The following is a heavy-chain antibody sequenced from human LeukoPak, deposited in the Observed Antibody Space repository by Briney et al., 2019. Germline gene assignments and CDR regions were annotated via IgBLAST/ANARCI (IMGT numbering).Heavy chain of an antibody. D-gene: IGHD6-19*01. CDR3: ATKYSVAVAANPPYFDY. Sequence: SETLSLTCGVYGGSFSGHYWSWIRQPPGRGLEWIGEINQRGSTNYNPSLKSRVTISVDTSKKQFSLKLSSVTAADTGVYFYATKYSVAVAANPPYFDYWGQGTLVTVSS. V-gene: IGHV4-34*01. CDR2: INQRGST. J-gene: IGHJ4*02. CDR1: GGSFSGHY.